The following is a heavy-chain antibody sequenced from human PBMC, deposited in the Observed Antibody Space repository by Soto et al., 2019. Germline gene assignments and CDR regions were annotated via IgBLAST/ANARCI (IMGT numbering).Heavy chain of an antibody. CDR3: ARVPTPMLEHNRKHYYFDC. D-gene: IGHD2-21*01. V-gene: IGHV4-30-4*02. J-gene: IGHJ4*02. CDR1: GGSISSGDYY. Sequence: PSDNLSLTCSVSGGSISSGDYYWILFRQHPGKGLHWIGYISYSGTTSISPAHETRVSISVDTSKNQFTLNVRSVTAADTAVYFCARVPTPMLEHNRKHYYFDCSGQRTLVTVSS. CDR2: ISYSGTT.